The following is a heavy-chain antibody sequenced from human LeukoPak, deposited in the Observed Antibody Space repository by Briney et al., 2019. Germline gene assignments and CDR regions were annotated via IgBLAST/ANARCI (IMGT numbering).Heavy chain of an antibody. D-gene: IGHD3-10*01. J-gene: IGHJ6*02. CDR1: GDTFTSYG. CDR3: AWRAYYYGSGSRSDDYYYGMDV. CDR2: ISAYNGST. V-gene: IGHV1-18*01. Sequence: GASVKVSCKPSGDTFTSYGISWVRQAPGQRLECIACISAYNGSTNYAQKLQGRVTMTTDTSTSTAYMELKSLRSDDTAVYYCAWRAYYYGSGSRSDDYYYGMDVWGQGTTVTVSS.